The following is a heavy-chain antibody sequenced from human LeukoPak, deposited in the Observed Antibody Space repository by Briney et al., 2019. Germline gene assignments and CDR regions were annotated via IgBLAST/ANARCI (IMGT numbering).Heavy chain of an antibody. D-gene: IGHD4-17*01. CDR2: IIPILGIT. Sequence: SVKVSCKASGGTFSSYAISWVRQAPGRGLEWMGRIIPILGITNYPQKFQERVTVTADKSTSTAYMELSSLRSEDTAVYYCARGDYGDLFDYWGQGTLVTVSS. CDR1: GGTFSSYA. J-gene: IGHJ4*02. CDR3: ARGDYGDLFDY. V-gene: IGHV1-69*04.